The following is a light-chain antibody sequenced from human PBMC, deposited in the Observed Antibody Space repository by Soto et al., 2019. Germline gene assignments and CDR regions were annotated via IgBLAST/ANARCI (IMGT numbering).Light chain of an antibody. J-gene: IGKJ1*01. CDR1: QGIRTE. CDR3: LQDYDYPRT. Sequence: ATQMTQSPSSLSASVGDIVTIACRASQGIRTELGWYQQKAGEAPKLLIYAASTLQSGVPPRFSGSGSGTDFTLTISSLQPEDFATYYCLQDYDYPRTFGQGTKVEMK. V-gene: IGKV1-6*01. CDR2: AAS.